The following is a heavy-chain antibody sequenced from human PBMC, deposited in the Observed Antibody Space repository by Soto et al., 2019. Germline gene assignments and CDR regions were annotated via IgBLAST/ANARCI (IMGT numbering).Heavy chain of an antibody. V-gene: IGHV1-3*01. D-gene: IGHD5-12*01. CDR3: ARAQNLEMATP. CDR2: INAGNGNT. J-gene: IGHJ4*02. CDR1: GYTFTSYA. Sequence: QVQLVQSGAEVKKPGASVKVSCKASGYTFTSYAMLWVGQAPGQRLEWMGWINAGNGNTKYSQKFQGRVTITRDTSASTAYMELSSLRSEDTAVYYCARAQNLEMATPWGQGTLVTVSS.